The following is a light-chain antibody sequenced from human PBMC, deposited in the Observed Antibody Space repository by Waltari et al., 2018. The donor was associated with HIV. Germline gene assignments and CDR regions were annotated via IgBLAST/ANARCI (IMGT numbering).Light chain of an antibody. Sequence: QAVLTQPSSLSASPGASASLTCTLRSGISVGAYRIYWYQQKPGSPPQYLLRYKSDSDKQQGSVAPSRFSASKDASANAGILLFSVLQSEDDADYYCMIWHSSAGVFGGGTKLTVL. CDR2: YKSDSDK. CDR3: MIWHSSAGV. V-gene: IGLV5-45*02. J-gene: IGLJ3*02. CDR1: SGISVGAYR.